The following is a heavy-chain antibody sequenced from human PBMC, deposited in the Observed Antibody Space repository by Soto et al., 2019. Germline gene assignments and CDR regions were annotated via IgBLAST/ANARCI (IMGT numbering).Heavy chain of an antibody. J-gene: IGHJ4*02. CDR3: AKDRSPGSFLMEYSGSYFDY. Sequence: GGSLRLSCAASGFTFSSYGMHWVRQAPGKGLEWVVVISYDGSNKYYADSVKGRFTISRDNSKNTLYLQMNSLRAEDTAVYYCAKDRSPGSFLMEYSGSYFDYWGQGTLVTVSS. CDR2: ISYDGSNK. V-gene: IGHV3-30*18. CDR1: GFTFSSYG. D-gene: IGHD1-26*01.